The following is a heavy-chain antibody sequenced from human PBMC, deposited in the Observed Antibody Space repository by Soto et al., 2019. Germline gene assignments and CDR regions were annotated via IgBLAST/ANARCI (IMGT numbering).Heavy chain of an antibody. CDR2: ISGSAYST. V-gene: IGHV3-23*01. D-gene: IGHD2-2*01. J-gene: IGHJ6*02. Sequence: HPGGSLRLSCAASGFTFSIYPMIWVRQAPGKGLEWVSLISGSAYSTYYADSVKGRFTISRDNAKNTLYLQMNSLRAEDTAVYYCAKDSSTSRYYYYDMDVWGRGTTVTVSS. CDR3: AKDSSTSRYYYYDMDV. CDR1: GFTFSIYP.